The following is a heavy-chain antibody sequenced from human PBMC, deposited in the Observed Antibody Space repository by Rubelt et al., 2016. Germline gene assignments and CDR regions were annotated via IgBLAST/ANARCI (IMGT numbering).Heavy chain of an antibody. D-gene: IGHD1-14*01. Sequence: VFSWVRQAPGQGLEWMGGIIPIFEKANYARKYQGRLTITADELTTTAFMELTGLRSEDTAMYYFSVREPDYSFDSWGPGTLVTVSS. J-gene: IGHJ4*02. CDR3: SVREPDYSFDS. CDR1: V. V-gene: IGHV1-69*01. CDR2: IIPIFEKA.